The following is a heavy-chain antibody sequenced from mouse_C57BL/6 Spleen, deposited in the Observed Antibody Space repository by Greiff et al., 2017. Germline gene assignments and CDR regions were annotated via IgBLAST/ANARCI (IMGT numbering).Heavy chain of an antibody. Sequence: QVQLQQPGAELVKPGASVKLSCKASGYTFTSYWMHWVKQRPGQGLEWIGMIHPNSGSTNYNEKFKSKATLTVDKSSSTAYMQLSSLTSEDSAVYYCARDYYYGNDWAMDYWGQGTSVTVSS. D-gene: IGHD2-1*01. J-gene: IGHJ4*01. CDR1: GYTFTSYW. CDR3: ARDYYYGNDWAMDY. CDR2: IHPNSGST. V-gene: IGHV1-64*01.